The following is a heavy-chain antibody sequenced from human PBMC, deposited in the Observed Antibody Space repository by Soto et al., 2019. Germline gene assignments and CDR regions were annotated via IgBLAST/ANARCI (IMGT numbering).Heavy chain of an antibody. V-gene: IGHV1-2*04. CDR2: INPNSGGT. Sequence: QVQLVQSGAEVKKPGASVKVSCKASGYTFTGYYMHWVRQAPGQGLEWMGWINPNSGGTNYAQKFQGWVPMTRDTSISTAYMELSRLRSDDTAVYYCARWVKHVVPAARVRGNYYYGMDVWGQGTTVTVSS. CDR3: ARWVKHVVPAARVRGNYYYGMDV. D-gene: IGHD2-2*01. CDR1: GYTFTGYY. J-gene: IGHJ6*02.